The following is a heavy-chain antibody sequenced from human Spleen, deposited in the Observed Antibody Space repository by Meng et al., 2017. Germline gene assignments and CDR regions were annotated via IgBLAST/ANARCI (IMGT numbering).Heavy chain of an antibody. Sequence: QVQLQQWGDGLLQPSQTLSRSCVVSGGSFSDYYWSWIRQPPGKGLEWIGEINHSGNTNYNPSLESRATISVDTSQNNLSLKLSSVTAADSAVYYCARGPTTMAHDFDYWGQGTLVTVSS. J-gene: IGHJ4*02. CDR1: GGSFSDYY. CDR2: INHSGNT. CDR3: ARGPTTMAHDFDY. V-gene: IGHV4-34*01. D-gene: IGHD4-11*01.